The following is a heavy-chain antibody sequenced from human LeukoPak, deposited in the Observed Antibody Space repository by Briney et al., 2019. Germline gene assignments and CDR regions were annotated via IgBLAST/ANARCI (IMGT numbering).Heavy chain of an antibody. CDR3: ARHRLRYFDWLSSHYYYGMDV. D-gene: IGHD3-9*01. CDR2: IDPSDSYT. V-gene: IGHV5-10-1*01. CDR1: GYSFTSYW. Sequence: GESVKISCKASGYSFTSYWIGWVRQMPGKGLEWMGRIDPSDSYTNYSPSFQGHVTISADKSISTAYLQWSSLKASDTAMYYCARHRLRYFDWLSSHYYYGMDVWGQGTTVTVSS. J-gene: IGHJ6*02.